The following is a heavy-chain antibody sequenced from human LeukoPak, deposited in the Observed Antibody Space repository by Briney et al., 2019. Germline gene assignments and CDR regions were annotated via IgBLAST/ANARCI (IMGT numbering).Heavy chain of an antibody. CDR1: GGSISSYY. CDR2: IYYSGST. CDR3: ARVTREAARYWYFDL. Sequence: PSETLSLTCTVSGGSISSYYWSWIRQPPGKGLEWIGYIYYSGSTNYNPSLKSRVTISVETSKNQFSLKLSTVTAADTAVYFCARVTREAARYWYFDLWGRGTLVTVSS. D-gene: IGHD6-6*01. J-gene: IGHJ2*01. V-gene: IGHV4-59*01.